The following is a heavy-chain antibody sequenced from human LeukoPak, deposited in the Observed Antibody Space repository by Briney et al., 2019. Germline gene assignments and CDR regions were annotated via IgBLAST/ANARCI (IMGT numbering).Heavy chain of an antibody. CDR2: ISYDGSNK. V-gene: IGHV3-30-3*01. D-gene: IGHD6-13*01. J-gene: IGHJ4*02. Sequence: GGSLRLSCAASGFTFSSYAMQWVRQAPGKGLEWVAVISYDGSNKYYADSVKGRFTISRDNSKNTLYLQMNSLRAEDTAVYYCARDKEPYSSSWYYAFYWGQGTLVTVSS. CDR3: ARDKEPYSSSWYYAFY. CDR1: GFTFSSYA.